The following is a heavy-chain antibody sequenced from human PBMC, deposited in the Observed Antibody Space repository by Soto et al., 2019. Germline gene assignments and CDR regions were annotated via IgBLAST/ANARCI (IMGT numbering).Heavy chain of an antibody. V-gene: IGHV3-7*04. CDR3: TRDLNHDCGP. D-gene: IGHD2-21*01. Sequence: EVHLVESGGGLVQPGGSLRLSCAASGFTFSDYWMTWVRQTPGKGLEGVANMNPDGSEQYYLDSVKGRFTISRDNAKNSLYLQMSSLRGEDTAVYYCTRDLNHDCGPWGQGTQVIVSS. CDR2: MNPDGSEQ. CDR1: GFTFSDYW. J-gene: IGHJ5*02.